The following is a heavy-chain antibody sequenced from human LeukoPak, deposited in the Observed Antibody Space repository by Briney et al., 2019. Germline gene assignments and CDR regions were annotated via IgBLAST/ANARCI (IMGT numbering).Heavy chain of an antibody. CDR1: GFTFSSYW. CDR2: IKQDGSDK. Sequence: AGGSLRLSCAASGFTFSSYWMSWVRQAPGKGLEWVANIKQDGSDKYYVDSVKGRFTISRDNAKNSLYLQTNSLRAEDTAVYYCARSLGYCSAGSCFPFDYWGQGTLVTVSS. D-gene: IGHD2-15*01. V-gene: IGHV3-7*05. J-gene: IGHJ4*02. CDR3: ARSLGYCSAGSCFPFDY.